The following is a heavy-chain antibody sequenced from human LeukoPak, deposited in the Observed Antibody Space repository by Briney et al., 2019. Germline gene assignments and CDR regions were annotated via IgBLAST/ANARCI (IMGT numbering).Heavy chain of an antibody. CDR1: GHSSTIYW. V-gene: IGHV5-51*01. CDR2: IYPGDSDA. J-gene: IGHJ4*02. Sequence: GQSLKISCKGSGHSSTIYWIGWVRHTPGKGLEWMGIIYPGDSDARYSPSFQGQVTISADKSISTAYMQWSSLKASDTAMYYCARLSGGIQFPGDYWGQGTLVTVSS. CDR3: ARLSGGIQFPGDY. D-gene: IGHD4-11*01.